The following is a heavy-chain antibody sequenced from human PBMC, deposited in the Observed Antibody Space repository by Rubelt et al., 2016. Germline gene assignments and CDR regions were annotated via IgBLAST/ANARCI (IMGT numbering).Heavy chain of an antibody. Sequence: VRQAPGKGLEWVSYISTSSTTIYYADSVRGRFTISRDDSKNTLYLQLNSLRAEDTAVYYCAKDTFSYSSGWYHDWGQGTLVTVSS. D-gene: IGHD6-19*01. CDR2: ISTSSTTI. CDR3: AKDTFSYSSGWYHD. V-gene: IGHV3-48*01. J-gene: IGHJ4*02.